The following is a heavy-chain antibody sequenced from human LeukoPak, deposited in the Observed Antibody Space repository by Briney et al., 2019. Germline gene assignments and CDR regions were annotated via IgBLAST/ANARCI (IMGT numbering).Heavy chain of an antibody. V-gene: IGHV1-8*03. J-gene: IGHJ4*02. Sequence: VASVKVSCKASGYTFTSYDINWVRQATGQGLEWMGWMNPNSANTGYAQKFQGRVTITRDTSKSTAYMELSSLRSGDTAVYYCARLVSSSWTVDYWGQGTLATVSS. CDR1: GYTFTSYD. CDR3: ARLVSSSWTVDY. D-gene: IGHD6-13*01. CDR2: MNPNSANT.